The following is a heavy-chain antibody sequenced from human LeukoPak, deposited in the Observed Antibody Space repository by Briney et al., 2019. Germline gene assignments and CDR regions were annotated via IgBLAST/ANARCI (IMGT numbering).Heavy chain of an antibody. V-gene: IGHV4-39*01. CDR1: GGSISSSSYY. D-gene: IGHD3-3*01. Sequence: PSETLSLTCTVSGGSISSSSYYWGWIRQPPGKGLEWIGSIHYSGSTYYNPSLKSRVTISVDTSKNQFSLKLSSVTAEDTAMYYCARSTPLLEEPFFDYWGQRTLVTVSS. CDR3: ARSTPLLEEPFFDY. J-gene: IGHJ4*02. CDR2: IHYSGST.